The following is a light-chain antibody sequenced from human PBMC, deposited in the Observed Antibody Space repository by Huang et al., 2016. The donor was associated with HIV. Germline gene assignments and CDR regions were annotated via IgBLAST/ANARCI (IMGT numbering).Light chain of an antibody. CDR3: QQYDNLPIT. CDR2: DAS. CDR1: QDISKY. Sequence: DIQMTQSPSSLSASVGDRVTITCQASQDISKYLNWYQQKPGKAPRALIYDASNWETGVPSRFSGSGSGTYFRLTINSLQPEDIATYYCQQYDNLPITFGQGTRLEIK. J-gene: IGKJ5*01. V-gene: IGKV1-33*01.